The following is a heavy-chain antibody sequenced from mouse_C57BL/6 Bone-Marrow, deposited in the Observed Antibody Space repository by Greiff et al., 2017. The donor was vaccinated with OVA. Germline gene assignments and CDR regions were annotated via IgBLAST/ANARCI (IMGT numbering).Heavy chain of an antibody. V-gene: IGHV1-54*01. CDR2: INPGSGGT. J-gene: IGHJ2*01. CDR3: AIGGNYYFDY. Sequence: QVQLQQSGAELVRPGTSVKVSCKASGYAFTNYLIEWVKQRPGQGLEWIGVINPGSGGTNYNEKFKGKATLTADKSSSTAYMQLSSLTSEDSAVYLCAIGGNYYFDYWGQGTTLTVSS. D-gene: IGHD3-3*01. CDR1: GYAFTNYL.